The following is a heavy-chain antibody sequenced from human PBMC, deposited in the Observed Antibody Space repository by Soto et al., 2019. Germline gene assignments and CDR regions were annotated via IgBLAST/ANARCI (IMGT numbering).Heavy chain of an antibody. J-gene: IGHJ6*03. Sequence: SGPTLVNPTQTLTLTCTFSGFSLSTSGVGVGWIRQPPGKALEWLALIYWDDDKRYSPSLKSRLTITKDTSKNQVVLTMTNMDPVDTATYYCAHRRSLAARHSGYYYLIDGWGKGSTVTGSS. CDR3: AHRRSLAARHSGYYYLIDG. CDR2: IYWDDDK. CDR1: GFSLSTSGVG. V-gene: IGHV2-5*02. D-gene: IGHD6-6*01.